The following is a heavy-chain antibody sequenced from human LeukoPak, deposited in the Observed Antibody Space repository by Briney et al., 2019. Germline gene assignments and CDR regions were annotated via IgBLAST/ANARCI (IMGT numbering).Heavy chain of an antibody. V-gene: IGHV1-3*01. Sequence: GASVKVSCKTSGYTFTNYAMQWVRQAPGQRLEWMGWINAGNGNTKYSQKFQGRVTITRDTSASIAYMKLSSLRSEDTAVYYCARGGFYYGSGSYFPAYYFDYWGQGTLVTVSS. CDR2: INAGNGNT. CDR3: ARGGFYYGSGSYFPAYYFDY. J-gene: IGHJ4*02. D-gene: IGHD3-10*01. CDR1: GYTFTNYA.